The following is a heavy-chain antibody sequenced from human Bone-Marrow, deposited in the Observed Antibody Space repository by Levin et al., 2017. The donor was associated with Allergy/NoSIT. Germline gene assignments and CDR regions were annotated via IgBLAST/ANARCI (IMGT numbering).Heavy chain of an antibody. CDR3: ARDTVGYYYAMDV. CDR2: IWYDGSNK. Sequence: GGSLRLSCEASGFTFTSYGMHWVRQVPGKGLEWMAFIWYDGSNKYYADSVKGRFTISRDNSKSTLYLQMNNVRVEDTALYYCARDTVGYYYAMDVWGQGTTVTVSS. J-gene: IGHJ6*02. CDR1: GFTFTSYG. D-gene: IGHD3-3*01. V-gene: IGHV3-33*01.